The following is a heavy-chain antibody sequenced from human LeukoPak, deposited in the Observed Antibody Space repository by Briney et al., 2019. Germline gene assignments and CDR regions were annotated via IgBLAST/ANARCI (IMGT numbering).Heavy chain of an antibody. CDR1: GGSLSSGSYY. V-gene: IGHV4-61*02. CDR3: ARSRDSSGYYLPYYYYYMDV. CDR2: IYTSGST. D-gene: IGHD3-22*01. J-gene: IGHJ6*03. Sequence: PSETLSLTCTVSGGSLSSGSYYWSWIRQPAGRGLEWIGRIYTSGSTNYNPSLKSRVTISVNTSKNQFSLKLSSVTAADTAVYYCARSRDSSGYYLPYYYYYMDVWGKGTTVTVSS.